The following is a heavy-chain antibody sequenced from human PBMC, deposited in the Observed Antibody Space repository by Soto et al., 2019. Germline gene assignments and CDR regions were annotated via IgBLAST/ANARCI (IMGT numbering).Heavy chain of an antibody. CDR2: VSGNGAVT. V-gene: IGHV3-23*01. J-gene: IGHJ4*02. CDR3: AKVPASLKTFDY. Sequence: EVQLLDSGGGLAQPGGSLRLSCAASGFTFGNYAMNWVRQAPGKGLEWVSTVSGNGAVTYYADSVKGRFTISRDNSRSTLYLQMNNLRAEDTAIYFCAKVPASLKTFDYWGLGTLVTVSS. CDR1: GFTFGNYA.